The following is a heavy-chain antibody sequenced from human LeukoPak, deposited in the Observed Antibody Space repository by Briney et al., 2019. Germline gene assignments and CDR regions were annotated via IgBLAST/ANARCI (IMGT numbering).Heavy chain of an antibody. J-gene: IGHJ4*02. CDR1: CYSFTSYG. CDR3: ARLSVPAAKDDDY. Sequence: ASAQVFCNASCYSFTSYGFSWVLQAPAPGRVGMGWSIDYNGNTNYAQKLQGRVTMTTDTSTNTAYLHLRSLRSDDTAVYYCARLSVPAAKDDDYWGQGTLVTVSS. D-gene: IGHD2-2*01. CDR2: SIDYNGNT. V-gene: IGHV1-18*01.